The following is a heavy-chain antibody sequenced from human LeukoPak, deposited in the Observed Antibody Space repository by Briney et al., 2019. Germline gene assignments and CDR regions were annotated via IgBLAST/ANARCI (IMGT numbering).Heavy chain of an antibody. Sequence: GGSLRLSCAASGFTFRSHWMHWVRQTPGKGLVWVSRIKNDGSSTSYADSVKGRFTVSRDNAKNTLYLQMNSLRAEDTAVYFCAKSDWFDPWGQGTLVTVSS. CDR3: AKSDWFDP. CDR1: GFTFRSHW. CDR2: IKNDGSST. V-gene: IGHV3-74*01. J-gene: IGHJ5*02.